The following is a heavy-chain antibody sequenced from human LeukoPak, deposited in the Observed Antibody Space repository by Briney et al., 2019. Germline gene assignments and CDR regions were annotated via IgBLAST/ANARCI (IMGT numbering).Heavy chain of an antibody. Sequence: GASVKVSCKASGYTFTSYGISWVRQAPGQGLEWMGWISAYNGNTNYAQKLQGRVTMTTDTSTSTAYMELRSLRSDDTAVYYCARFLPDSSSWMIGPVSFDYWGQGTLVTVSS. CDR3: ARFLPDSSSWMIGPVSFDY. J-gene: IGHJ4*02. CDR1: GYTFTSYG. CDR2: ISAYNGNT. D-gene: IGHD6-13*01. V-gene: IGHV1-18*01.